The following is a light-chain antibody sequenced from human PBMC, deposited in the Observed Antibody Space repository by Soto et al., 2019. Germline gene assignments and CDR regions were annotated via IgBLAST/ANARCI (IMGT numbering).Light chain of an antibody. CDR1: QSVNNNY. V-gene: IGKV3-20*01. CDR2: GAS. CDR3: QQYGSSPTT. J-gene: IGKJ1*01. Sequence: EVVLTQSPGTLSLSPGERATLFCRASQSVNNNYLAWYQQKPGQAPRLLIYGASRRAAGIPDRFSGSGSGTDVTLTISRLEPEDVGVYYCQQYGSSPTTFGQGTKV.